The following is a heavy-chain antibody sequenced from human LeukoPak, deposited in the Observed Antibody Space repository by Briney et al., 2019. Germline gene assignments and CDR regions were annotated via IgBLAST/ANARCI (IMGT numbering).Heavy chain of an antibody. CDR3: ASPDCSGGSCLGVALDY. J-gene: IGHJ4*02. CDR2: INTDGSNT. V-gene: IGHV3-74*01. D-gene: IGHD2-15*01. Sequence: GGSLRLSCAASGFTFSSYWMHWVRQAPGKGLVWVSHINTDGSNTNYADSVKGRFTISRDNAKNTLYLQMNSLRAEDTAVYYCASPDCSGGSCLGVALDYWGQGTLVTVSS. CDR1: GFTFSSYW.